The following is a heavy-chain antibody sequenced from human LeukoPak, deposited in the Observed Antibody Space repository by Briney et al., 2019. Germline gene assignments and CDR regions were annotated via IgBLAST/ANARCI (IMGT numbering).Heavy chain of an antibody. V-gene: IGHV3-23*01. CDR1: GFPLSSYA. CDR3: ANGDKKRITMVRGVMQPFDY. Sequence: HSGGSLRLPCAASGFPLSSYAMSWVRQAPGKGLEWVSAISGWGGITYYADSVKGRFTISRDNSKNTLHLQMNSLRAEDTAVYYCANGDKKRITMVRGVMQPFDYWGQGTLVTVSS. J-gene: IGHJ4*02. CDR2: ISGWGGIT. D-gene: IGHD3-10*01.